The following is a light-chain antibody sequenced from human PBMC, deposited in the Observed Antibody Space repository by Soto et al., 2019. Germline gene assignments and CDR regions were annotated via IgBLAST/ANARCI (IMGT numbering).Light chain of an antibody. CDR2: AAS. J-gene: IGKJ4*01. CDR3: QQYYSYTLT. Sequence: AIQMTQSPSSFSASAGDRVTITCRASQGIRSYLAWYQQKPGKAPKLLIYAASTLQSGVPSGLRGSGYGTDLTITISCMQSEDFETYYCQQYYSYTLTFGGGTKVDIK. V-gene: IGKV1-8*01. CDR1: QGIRSY.